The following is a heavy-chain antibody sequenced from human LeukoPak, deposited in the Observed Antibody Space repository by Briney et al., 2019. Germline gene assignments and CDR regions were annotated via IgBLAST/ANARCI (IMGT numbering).Heavy chain of an antibody. D-gene: IGHD4-23*01. CDR3: AKVPYGGNLNDGFDI. Sequence: GGTLRLSCAASGFTFSRYGMSWVRQAPGKGLEWVSVFSGSGGSTYYADSVKGRFTISRDNTKNTLYLQMNSLRAEDTAVYYCAKVPYGGNLNDGFDIWGQGTMVTVSS. CDR1: GFTFSRYG. V-gene: IGHV3-23*01. J-gene: IGHJ3*02. CDR2: FSGSGGST.